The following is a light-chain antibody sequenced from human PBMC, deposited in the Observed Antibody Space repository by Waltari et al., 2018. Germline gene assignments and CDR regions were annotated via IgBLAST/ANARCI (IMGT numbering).Light chain of an antibody. CDR3: QQSYSTLIT. CDR2: AAS. CDR1: QNINSY. V-gene: IGKV1-39*01. Sequence: DIQMTQSPSSLSASIGDRVTIPCRATQNINSYLNWYQQKPGKAPKLLIYAASTLQSGVPSRFSGSGSGTDFTLTISSLQPEDFATYYCQQSYSTLITFGPGTKVDIK. J-gene: IGKJ3*01.